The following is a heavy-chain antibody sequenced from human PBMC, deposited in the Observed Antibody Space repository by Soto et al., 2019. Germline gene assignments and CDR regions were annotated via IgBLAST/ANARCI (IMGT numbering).Heavy chain of an antibody. D-gene: IGHD3-9*01. CDR2: THYSGSV. CDR1: GASISSGDDY. CDR3: GRHGNYDIGWFDP. V-gene: IGHV4-30-4*01. Sequence: QVQLQESGPGLVKPSQTLSLTCTVSGASISSGDDYWSWIRQHPGKGLEWIGYTHYSGSVNYNPSHKRRVTISADASRSHVDLILKSVTAAETAVYYCGRHGNYDIGWFDPWGQGILVTVSS. J-gene: IGHJ5*02.